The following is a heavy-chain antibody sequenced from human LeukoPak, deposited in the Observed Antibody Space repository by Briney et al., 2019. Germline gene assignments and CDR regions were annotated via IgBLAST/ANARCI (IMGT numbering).Heavy chain of an antibody. CDR2: IWYDGSNK. Sequence: GGSLRLSCAASGFTFSSYGMHWVRQAPGKGLEWVAVIWYDGSNKYYADSVKGRFTISRDNSKNTLYLQMNSLRAEDTAVYYCAKDEELWDEYYFDYWGQGTLVTVPS. CDR1: GFTFSSYG. V-gene: IGHV3-33*06. CDR3: AKDEELWDEYYFDY. D-gene: IGHD5-18*01. J-gene: IGHJ4*02.